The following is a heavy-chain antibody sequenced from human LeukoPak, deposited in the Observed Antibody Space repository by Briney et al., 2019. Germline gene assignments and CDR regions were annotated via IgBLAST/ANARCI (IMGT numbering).Heavy chain of an antibody. Sequence: GASVKVSCKASGYTFTSYGISWVRQAPGQGLEWMGWISAYNGNTNYAQKFQGRVTMTRDTSISTAYMELSRLRSDDTAVYYCAREGDYDFCSDYWGQGTLVTVSS. J-gene: IGHJ4*02. V-gene: IGHV1-18*01. D-gene: IGHD3-3*01. CDR3: AREGDYDFCSDY. CDR1: GYTFTSYG. CDR2: ISAYNGNT.